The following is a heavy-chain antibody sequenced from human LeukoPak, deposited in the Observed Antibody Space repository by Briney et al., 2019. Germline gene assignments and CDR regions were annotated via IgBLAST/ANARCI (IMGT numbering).Heavy chain of an antibody. D-gene: IGHD3-10*01. CDR3: TTGSGRGGYYYYMDV. J-gene: IGHJ6*03. Sequence: GGSLRLSCAASGFTFSSYGMSWVRQAPGKGLEWVSSISDGGGGSTYYADSVKGRFTISRDNSKNTLDLQMNSLKTEDTAVYYCTTGSGRGGYYYYMDVWGKGTTVTVSS. CDR1: GFTFSSYG. CDR2: ISDGGGGST. V-gene: IGHV3-23*01.